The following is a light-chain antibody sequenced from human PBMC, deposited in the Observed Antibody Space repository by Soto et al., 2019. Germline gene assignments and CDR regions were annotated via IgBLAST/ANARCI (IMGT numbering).Light chain of an antibody. V-gene: IGKV1-39*01. CDR3: QQYNNWPS. CDR1: QSISSY. J-gene: IGKJ5*01. Sequence: DIQMTQSPSSLCASVGDRVTITCRASQSISSYLNWYQQKPGKAPKLLIYAASSLQSGVPSRFSGSGSGTDFTLIISSLQPEDFAVYFCQQYNNWPSFGQGTRLEI. CDR2: AAS.